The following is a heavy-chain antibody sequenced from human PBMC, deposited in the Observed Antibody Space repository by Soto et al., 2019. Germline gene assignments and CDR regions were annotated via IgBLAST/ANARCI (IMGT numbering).Heavy chain of an antibody. CDR1: GFTFTTYT. Sequence: GGSLRLSCAASGFTFTTYTMNWVRQAPGKGLEWVSSISAGGRSIYYTDSLKGRSTVSRDNSKNSLYLQMNSLRADDSAVYYCARSTPGNPFDIWGQGTMVTVSS. CDR2: ISAGGRSI. D-gene: IGHD3-10*01. J-gene: IGHJ3*02. CDR3: ARSTPGNPFDI. V-gene: IGHV3-21*03.